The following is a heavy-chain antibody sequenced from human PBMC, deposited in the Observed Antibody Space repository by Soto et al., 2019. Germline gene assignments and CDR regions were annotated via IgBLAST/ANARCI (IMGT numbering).Heavy chain of an antibody. V-gene: IGHV2-5*01. CDR2: IYWNDDK. J-gene: IGHJ4*02. CDR3: AHFNGYEEFEY. Sequence: SGPTLVNPTQTLTLTCTFSGFSLSTSGVGVGWIRQPPGKALEWLAVIYWNDDKRYSPSLKSRLTITRGTSDNQVVLTMTNVDPVDTASYYCAHFNGYEEFEYWGQGTLVTVSS. D-gene: IGHD5-12*01. CDR1: GFSLSTSGVG.